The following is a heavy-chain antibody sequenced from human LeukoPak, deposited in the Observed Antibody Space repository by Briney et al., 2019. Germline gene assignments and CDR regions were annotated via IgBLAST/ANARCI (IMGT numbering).Heavy chain of an antibody. D-gene: IGHD3-9*01. Sequence: SQTLSLTCTVSGGSISSGGYYWSWIRQHPGKGLEWIGYIYYSGSTYYNPSLKSRVTISVDTSKNQFSLKLSSVTAADTAVYYCARMTKYYDILTGYSYFDYWGQGTLVTVSS. CDR2: IYYSGST. V-gene: IGHV4-31*03. CDR3: ARMTKYYDILTGYSYFDY. J-gene: IGHJ4*02. CDR1: GGSISSGGYY.